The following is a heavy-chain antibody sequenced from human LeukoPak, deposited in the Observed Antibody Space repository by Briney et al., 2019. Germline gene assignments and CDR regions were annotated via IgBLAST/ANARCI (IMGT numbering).Heavy chain of an antibody. D-gene: IGHD6-13*01. Sequence: PGGSLRLSCAASGFTFSSYSMNCVRQAPGKGLEWVSSISSSSSYIYYADSVKGRFTISRDNAKNSLYLQMNSLRAEDTAVYYCASDTEAIAAASTFDYWGQGTLVTVSS. J-gene: IGHJ4*02. CDR2: ISSSSSYI. CDR1: GFTFSSYS. V-gene: IGHV3-21*01. CDR3: ASDTEAIAAASTFDY.